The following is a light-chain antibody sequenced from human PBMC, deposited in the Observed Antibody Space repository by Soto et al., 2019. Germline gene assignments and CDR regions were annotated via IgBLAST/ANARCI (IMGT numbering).Light chain of an antibody. CDR2: DAS. CDR1: QSVSSY. Sequence: EIALTQSPATLSLSPGERATLSCRASQSVSSYLAWYQQKPGQAPRLLIYDASNRATGIPARFSGSGSGTXXXXXXXXXXXXXFAVYYCQQRSNWPRTFGQGTKVEIK. CDR3: QQRSNWPRT. V-gene: IGKV3-11*01. J-gene: IGKJ1*01.